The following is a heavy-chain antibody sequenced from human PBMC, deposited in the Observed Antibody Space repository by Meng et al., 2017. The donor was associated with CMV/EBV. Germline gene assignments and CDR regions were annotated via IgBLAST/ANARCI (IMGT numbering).Heavy chain of an antibody. Sequence: GESLKISCKGSGYSFTSYWIGWVRQMPGKGLEWMGIIYPGDSDTRYSPSFQGQVTISADKSISTAYLQWSSLKASDTAMYYCARGVDSGYYYYGVDVWGQGTTVTVSS. V-gene: IGHV5-51*01. CDR1: GYSFTSYW. J-gene: IGHJ6*02. D-gene: IGHD3-10*01. CDR3: ARGVDSGYYYYGVDV. CDR2: IYPGDSDT.